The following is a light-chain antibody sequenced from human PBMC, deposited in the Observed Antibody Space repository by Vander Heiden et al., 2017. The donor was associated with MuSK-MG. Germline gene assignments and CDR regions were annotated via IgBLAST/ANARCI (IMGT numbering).Light chain of an antibody. V-gene: IGKV1-5*03. J-gene: IGKJ1*01. CDR2: RAS. Sequence: IDITQSPSTLSASVGDRVTIACRAGQSISTYLAWYQQKPGKAPKLLIYRASTLESGVPSRFSGSGSGTEFTLTISSLQPDDFATYYCQHYNDYSETFGQGTKVEIK. CDR1: QSISTY. CDR3: QHYNDYSET.